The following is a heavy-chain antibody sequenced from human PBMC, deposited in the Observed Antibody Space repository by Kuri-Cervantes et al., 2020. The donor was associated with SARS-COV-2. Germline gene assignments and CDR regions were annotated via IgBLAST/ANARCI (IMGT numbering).Heavy chain of an antibody. D-gene: IGHD4-17*01. CDR2: ISSSSSTI. V-gene: IGHV3-48*02. CDR1: GFTFSSYS. Sequence: GGSPRLSCAASGFTFSSYSMNWVRQAPGKGLEWVSYISSSSSTIYYADSVKGRFTISRDNAKNTLYLQMNSLRDEDTAVYYCASWRNFDYGDYANYYYYGMDVWGQGTTVTVSS. CDR3: ASWRNFDYGDYANYYYYGMDV. J-gene: IGHJ6*02.